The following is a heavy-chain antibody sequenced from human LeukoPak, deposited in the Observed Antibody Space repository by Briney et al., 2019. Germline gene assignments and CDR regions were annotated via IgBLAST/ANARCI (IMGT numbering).Heavy chain of an antibody. CDR3: ASQPLVGANHYGMDV. D-gene: IGHD3-16*01. J-gene: IGHJ6*02. CDR2: IYYSGST. V-gene: IGHV4-39*01. CDR1: GGSISSSSYY. Sequence: SETLSLTCTVSGGSISSSSYYWGWIRQPPGKGLEWIGSIYYSGSTYYNPSLKSRVTISVDTSKNQFSLKLSSVTASHTAVYYCASQPLVGANHYGMDVWGQGTTVTVSS.